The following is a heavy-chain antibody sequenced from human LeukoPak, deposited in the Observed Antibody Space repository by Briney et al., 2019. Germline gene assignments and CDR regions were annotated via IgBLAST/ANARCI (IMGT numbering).Heavy chain of an antibody. V-gene: IGHV3-23*01. D-gene: IGHD2-2*01. J-gene: IGHJ4*02. CDR2: ISGSGGST. CDR3: ARGGKYCSSTSCPFDY. CDR1: GFTFSSYA. Sequence: GGSLRLSCAASGFTFSSYAMSWVRQAPGKGLEWVSAISGSGGSTYYADSVKVRFTISRDNAKNSLYLQMNSLRAEDTAVYYCARGGKYCSSTSCPFDYWGQGTLVTVSS.